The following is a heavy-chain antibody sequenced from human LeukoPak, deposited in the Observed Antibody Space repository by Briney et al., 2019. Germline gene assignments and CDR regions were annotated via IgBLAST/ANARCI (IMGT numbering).Heavy chain of an antibody. CDR2: IYYSGST. CDR3: ARGQGKSDGYNFGYYFDY. J-gene: IGHJ4*02. CDR1: GGSISSSSYY. V-gene: IGHV4-39*07. Sequence: SETLSLTCTVSGGSISSSSYYWGWIRQPPGKGLEWIGSIYYSGSTYYNPSLKSRVTISVDTSKNQFSLKLSSVTAADTAVYYCARGQGKSDGYNFGYYFDYWGQGTLVTVSS. D-gene: IGHD5-24*01.